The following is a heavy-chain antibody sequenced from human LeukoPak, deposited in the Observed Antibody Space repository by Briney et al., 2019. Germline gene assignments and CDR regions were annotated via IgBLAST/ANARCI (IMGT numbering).Heavy chain of an antibody. CDR1: GLTFSSYN. CDR2: ISSSSNYI. Sequence: GGSLRLSCAASGLTFSSYNMNWVRQAPGKGLEWVSFISSSSNYIYYADSVKGRFTISRDNAKNSLYLQMNSLRAEDTAVYYCARGGCSGGSCYSTLYYYYMDVWGKGTTVTVSS. CDR3: ARGGCSGGSCYSTLYYYYMDV. D-gene: IGHD2-15*01. V-gene: IGHV3-21*01. J-gene: IGHJ6*03.